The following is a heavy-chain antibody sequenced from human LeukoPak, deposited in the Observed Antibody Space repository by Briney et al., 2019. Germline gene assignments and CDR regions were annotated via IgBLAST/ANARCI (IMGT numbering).Heavy chain of an antibody. Sequence: PGGSLRLSCAASGLTVSSNSMSWVRQAPGKGLEWVSFIYSGGNTYYADSVKGRFTISRDNSKNTLYLQMNSLRADDTAVYYCARRAGAYSHPYDYWGQGTLVTVSS. V-gene: IGHV3-53*01. CDR3: ARRAGAYSHPYDY. D-gene: IGHD4/OR15-4a*01. J-gene: IGHJ4*02. CDR1: GLTVSSNS. CDR2: IYSGGNT.